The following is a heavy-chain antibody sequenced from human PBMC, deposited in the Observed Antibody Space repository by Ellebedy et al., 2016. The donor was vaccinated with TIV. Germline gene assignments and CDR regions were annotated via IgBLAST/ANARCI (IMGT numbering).Heavy chain of an antibody. D-gene: IGHD3-10*01. CDR2: INEINQSGST. Sequence: SETLSLTXSVSGDSIISNIFYWGWIRQSPGKGLEWIGEINEINQSGSTKYNPSLKSRVTISGDTSKNQLSLKVTSVTAADTGIYYCARVGRSRLTLVRGVTRWFDPWGQGTLVSVSS. V-gene: IGHV4-39*07. CDR3: ARVGRSRLTLVRGVTRWFDP. J-gene: IGHJ5*02. CDR1: GDSIISNIFY.